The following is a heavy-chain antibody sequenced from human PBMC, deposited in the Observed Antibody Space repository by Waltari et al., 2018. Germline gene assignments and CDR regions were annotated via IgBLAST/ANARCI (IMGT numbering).Heavy chain of an antibody. CDR3: ARRDRNSPFDY. CDR2: IYPGDSET. J-gene: IGHJ4*02. Sequence: EVQLVQSGAEVKKPGESLKISCKGSGYRFSTYWIGWVRQMPGKGLEWVGIIYPGDSETRYSPSFQGQVTISADKSINTAYLRWSSLKASDTAMYYCARRDRNSPFDYWGQGTLVTVSS. D-gene: IGHD2-15*01. V-gene: IGHV5-51*01. CDR1: GYRFSTYW.